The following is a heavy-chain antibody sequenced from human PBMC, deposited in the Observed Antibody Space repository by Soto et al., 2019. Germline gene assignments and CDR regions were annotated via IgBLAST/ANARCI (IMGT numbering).Heavy chain of an antibody. J-gene: IGHJ5*02. D-gene: IGHD2-2*01. V-gene: IGHV1-2*02. CDR2: INPNSGGT. CDR3: ARSGYCSSTTCLNWFDP. CDR1: GYTFTGYF. Sequence: ASVKVSCKASGYTFTGYFFHWVRQAPGQGLEWMGWINPNSGGTNYAQKFQGRVTMTRDTSISTAYMELSRLRSDDTAVYYCARSGYCSSTTCLNWFDPWGQGTLVTVCS.